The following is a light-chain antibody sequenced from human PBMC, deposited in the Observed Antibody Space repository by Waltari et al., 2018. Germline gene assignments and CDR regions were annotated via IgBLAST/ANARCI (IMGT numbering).Light chain of an antibody. CDR3: QQYGSSPWT. J-gene: IGKJ1*01. CDR1: QSITRNN. CDR2: ASS. Sequence: ELVLTQSPGTLSFSPGGRATLHCRASQSITRNNLAWYQQKPGQAPRLLIYASSSRATGIPDRFSGSGSGTDFTLTVSRLEPADFAVYYCQQYGSSPWTFGQGTKVEIK. V-gene: IGKV3-20*01.